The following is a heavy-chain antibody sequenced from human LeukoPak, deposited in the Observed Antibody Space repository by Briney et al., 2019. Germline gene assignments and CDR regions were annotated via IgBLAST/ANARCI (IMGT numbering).Heavy chain of an antibody. D-gene: IGHD1-26*01. V-gene: IGHV3-33*01. Sequence: GGSLRLSRAASGFTFSSYGMHWVRQAPGKGLEWVAVIWYDGSNKYYADSVKGRFTISRDNSKNTLYLQMNSLRAEDTAVYYCARDFTVGATYLFDYWGQGTLVTVSS. J-gene: IGHJ4*02. CDR2: IWYDGSNK. CDR3: ARDFTVGATYLFDY. CDR1: GFTFSSYG.